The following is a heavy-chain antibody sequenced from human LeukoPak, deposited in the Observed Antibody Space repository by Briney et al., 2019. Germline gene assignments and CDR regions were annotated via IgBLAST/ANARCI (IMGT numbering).Heavy chain of an antibody. Sequence: SQTLSLTCTVSGGSISSGDYYWSWIRQPPGKGLEWIGYIYYSGSTYYNPSLKSRVTISVDTSKNQFSLKLSSVTAADTAVYYCARAGWRYYYDSSGKNWFDPWGQGTLVTVSS. CDR3: ARAGWRYYYDSSGKNWFDP. J-gene: IGHJ5*02. CDR2: IYYSGST. D-gene: IGHD3-22*01. V-gene: IGHV4-30-4*01. CDR1: GGSISSGDYY.